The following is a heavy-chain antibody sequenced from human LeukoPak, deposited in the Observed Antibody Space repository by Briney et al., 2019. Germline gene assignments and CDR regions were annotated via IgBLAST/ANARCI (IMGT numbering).Heavy chain of an antibody. D-gene: IGHD4-11*01. CDR2: ISSSSSTI. CDR3: ARDKGLQTFRFDP. V-gene: IGHV3-48*01. CDR1: GFTFSSYS. J-gene: IGHJ5*02. Sequence: PGGSLRLSCAASGFTFSSYSMNWVRQAPGEGLEWVSYISSSSSTIYYADSVKGRFTISRDNAKNSLYLQMNSLRAEDTAVYYCARDKGLQTFRFDPWGQGTLVTVSS.